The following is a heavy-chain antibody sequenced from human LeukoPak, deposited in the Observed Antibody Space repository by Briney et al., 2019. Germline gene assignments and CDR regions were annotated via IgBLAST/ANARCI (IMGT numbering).Heavy chain of an antibody. J-gene: IGHJ4*02. CDR2: INTDGTVT. V-gene: IGHV3-74*01. D-gene: IGHD6-19*01. CDR1: GFTFSKYW. Sequence: GSLRLSCAASGFTFSKYWMRWVRQAPGKGLESVSRINTDGTVTTYADSVKGRFTVSRDNADNTMFLQMNSVRDEDTAVYYCATKQWLAPPPDSWGQGTPVTVSS. CDR3: ATKQWLAPPPDS.